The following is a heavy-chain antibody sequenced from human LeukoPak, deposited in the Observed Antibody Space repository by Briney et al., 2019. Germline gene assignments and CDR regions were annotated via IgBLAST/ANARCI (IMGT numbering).Heavy chain of an antibody. D-gene: IGHD1-26*01. J-gene: IGHJ4*02. CDR2: INPNSGGT. CDR3: ARSAPGAIDYFDY. Sequence: ASVKVSCKASGYTFTGYYMHWVRQAPGQGLEWMGWINPNSGGTNYAQKFQGRVTMTRDTSISTAYMELSRLRSDDTAVYYCARSAPGAIDYFDYWGQGTLVTVSS. CDR1: GYTFTGYY. V-gene: IGHV1-2*02.